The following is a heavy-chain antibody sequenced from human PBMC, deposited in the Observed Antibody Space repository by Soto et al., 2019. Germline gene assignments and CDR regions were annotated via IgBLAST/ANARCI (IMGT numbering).Heavy chain of an antibody. Sequence: GGSLRLSCAASGFTFSSHWMHWVRQAPGKGLVWVSRIESDGSSTNYADSVKGRFTVSRDNAKNTLYLQMNSLRAEDTAVYYCARDRADPIGDYHPLFDSWGLGTLVTVSS. CDR2: IESDGSST. CDR1: GFTFSSHW. V-gene: IGHV3-74*01. CDR3: ARDRADPIGDYHPLFDS. J-gene: IGHJ4*02. D-gene: IGHD2-21*01.